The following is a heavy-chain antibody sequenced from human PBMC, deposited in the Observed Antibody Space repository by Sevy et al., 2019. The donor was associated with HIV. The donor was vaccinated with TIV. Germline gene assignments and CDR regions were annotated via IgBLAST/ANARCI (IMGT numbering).Heavy chain of an antibody. CDR2: INPNSGGT. Sequence: ASVKVSCKASGYTFTGYYMHWVRQAPGQGLEWMGWINPNSGGTNYAQKFQGWVTMTRDTSISTAYMELSRLRSDDTAVYYSARGTMTTVTLYYYYYMDVWGKGTTVTVSS. D-gene: IGHD4-4*01. CDR1: GYTFTGYY. J-gene: IGHJ6*03. CDR3: ARGTMTTVTLYYYYYMDV. V-gene: IGHV1-2*04.